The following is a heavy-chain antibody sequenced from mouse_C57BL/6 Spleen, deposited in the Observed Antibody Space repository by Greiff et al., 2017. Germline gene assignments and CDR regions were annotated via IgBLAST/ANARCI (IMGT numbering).Heavy chain of an antibody. CDR2: IYPGDGDT. J-gene: IGHJ2*01. V-gene: IGHV1-80*01. CDR1: GYAFSSYW. Sequence: VKLQESGAELVKPGASVKISCKASGYAFSSYWMNWVKQRPGKGLEWIGQIYPGDGDTNYNGKFKGKATLTADKSSSTAYMQLSSLTSEDSAVXFCARRNDGYLDYWGQGTTLTVSS. D-gene: IGHD2-3*01. CDR3: ARRNDGYLDY.